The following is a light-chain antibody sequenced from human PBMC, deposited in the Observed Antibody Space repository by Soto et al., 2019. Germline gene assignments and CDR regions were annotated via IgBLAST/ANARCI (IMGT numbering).Light chain of an antibody. CDR1: QSLSSS. CDR2: GAS. J-gene: IGKJ1*01. Sequence: EIVMTQSPATLSVSPGEGATLSCRASQSLSSSLAWYQQRPGQPPRILIFGASGRATGIPDRFSGSGSGTDFTLTISRLEPEDFAVYYCQQYGSLSWAFGQGTKVDIK. CDR3: QQYGSLSWA. V-gene: IGKV3-20*01.